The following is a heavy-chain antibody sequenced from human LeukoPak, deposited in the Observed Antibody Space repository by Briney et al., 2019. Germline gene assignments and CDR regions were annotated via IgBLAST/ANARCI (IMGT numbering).Heavy chain of an antibody. CDR3: ARSPPGHYYDSSGYQV. J-gene: IGHJ4*02. D-gene: IGHD3-22*01. CDR2: ISFDGTNK. CDR1: GFTFSSYG. Sequence: PGGSVRLSCAASGFTFSSYGMHWVRQAPGKGLEWVAVISFDGTNKYYADSVKGRFTISRDNSKNTLYLQMNSLRAEDTAVYYCARSPPGHYYDSSGYQVWGQGTLVTVSS. V-gene: IGHV3-30*03.